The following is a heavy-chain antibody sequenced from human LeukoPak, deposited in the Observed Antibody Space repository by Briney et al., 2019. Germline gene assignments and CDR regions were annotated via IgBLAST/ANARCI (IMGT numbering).Heavy chain of an antibody. V-gene: IGHV4-59*01. J-gene: IGHJ4*02. CDR2: IYYSGST. CDR1: GGSISSYY. Sequence: PSETLSLTCTVSGGSISSYYWSWIRQLPGKGLEWIGYIYYSGSTNYNPSLKSRVTISVDTSKNQFSLKLSSVTAADTAVYYCARVFSGYAGGPYFDYWGQGTLVTVSS. D-gene: IGHD5-12*01. CDR3: ARVFSGYAGGPYFDY.